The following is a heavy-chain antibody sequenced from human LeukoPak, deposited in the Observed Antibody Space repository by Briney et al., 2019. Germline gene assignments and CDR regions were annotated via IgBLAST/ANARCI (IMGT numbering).Heavy chain of an antibody. CDR2: ISAYNGNT. V-gene: IGHV1-18*01. CDR3: ARYDSSSWYYDCFDY. D-gene: IGHD6-13*01. CDR1: GYTFTSYG. J-gene: IGHJ4*02. Sequence: ASVRVSCKASGYTFTSYGISWVRQAPGQGLEWMGRISAYNGNTNYAQKLQGRVTMTTDTSTSTAYMELRSLRSDDTAVYYCARYDSSSWYYDCFDYWGQGTLVTVSS.